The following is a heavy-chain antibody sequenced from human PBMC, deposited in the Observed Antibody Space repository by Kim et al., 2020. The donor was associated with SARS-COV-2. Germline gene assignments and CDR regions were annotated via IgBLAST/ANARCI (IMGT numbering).Heavy chain of an antibody. V-gene: IGHV3-74*01. CDR1: GFNSNTYW. J-gene: IGHJ4*02. CDR3: ARGRGNSDWYAGCDY. D-gene: IGHD3-9*01. Sequence: GGSLRLSCAASGFNSNTYWMHWVRQAPGKGLVWVSRISSDGSSTTYADSVKGRFTISRDNAKNTMYLQMNSLRAEDTAVYYCARGRGNSDWYAGCDYWGQGSLVSVSS. CDR2: ISSDGSST.